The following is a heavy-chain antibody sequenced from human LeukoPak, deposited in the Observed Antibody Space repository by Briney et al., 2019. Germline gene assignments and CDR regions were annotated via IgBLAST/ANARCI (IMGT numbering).Heavy chain of an antibody. D-gene: IGHD3-10*01. J-gene: IGHJ4*02. V-gene: IGHV1-18*01. Sequence: ASVTVSRTASAYTFTSYGISRVRQAPGQGIGWVGWISAYNGDTNYAQKLQGRVTMTTDTSTSTASMELRSLRSDDTAVYYCARDLSGRWITMVRGVISPFDYWGQGTLVTVSS. CDR2: ISAYNGDT. CDR3: ARDLSGRWITMVRGVISPFDY. CDR1: AYTFTSYG.